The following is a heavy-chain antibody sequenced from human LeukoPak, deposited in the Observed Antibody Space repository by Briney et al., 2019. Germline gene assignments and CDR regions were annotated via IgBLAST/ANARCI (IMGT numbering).Heavy chain of an antibody. J-gene: IGHJ4*02. CDR3: ARRPNHYDTSGYDY. D-gene: IGHD3-22*01. CDR1: GYTFTTAG. CDR2: ISTYHGNT. V-gene: IGHV1-18*01. Sequence: WASVKVSCKDSGYTFTTAGIGWVRHAPGQVLEWMGWISTYHGNTNYAQIFQDRVTLTTDTSTSTAYMELRRLRSDDTAVYHCARRPNHYDTSGYDYWGQGTLVTVSS.